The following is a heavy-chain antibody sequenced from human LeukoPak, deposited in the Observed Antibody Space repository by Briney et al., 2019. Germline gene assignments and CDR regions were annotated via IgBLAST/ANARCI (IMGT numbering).Heavy chain of an antibody. CDR2: ISSSSSYI. D-gene: IGHD3-9*01. Sequence: KPGGSLRLSCAASGFTFSSYSMNWVRQAPGKGLEWVSSISSSSSYIYYADSVKGRFTISRDSAKNSLYLQMNSLRAEDTAVYYCARAIDSSYYYYWYYMDVWGKGTAVTVSS. J-gene: IGHJ6*03. CDR1: GFTFSSYS. V-gene: IGHV3-21*01. CDR3: ARAIDSSYYYYWYYMDV.